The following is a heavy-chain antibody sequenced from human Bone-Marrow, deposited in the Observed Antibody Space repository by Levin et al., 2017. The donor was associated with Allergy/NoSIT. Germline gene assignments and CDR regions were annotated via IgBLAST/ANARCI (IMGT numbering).Heavy chain of an antibody. CDR2: ISSSSTTT. J-gene: IGHJ4*02. CDR3: AREYYYSDSSGYYYLFDY. CDR1: GFIFNSYS. Sequence: AGGSLRLSCAASGFIFNSYSMNWVRQAPGKGLEWVSYISSSSTTTYYADSVKGRFTISRDNAKNSLYLQMNSLRDEDTAVYYCAREYYYSDSSGYYYLFDYWGQGTLVTVSS. D-gene: IGHD3-22*01. V-gene: IGHV3-48*02.